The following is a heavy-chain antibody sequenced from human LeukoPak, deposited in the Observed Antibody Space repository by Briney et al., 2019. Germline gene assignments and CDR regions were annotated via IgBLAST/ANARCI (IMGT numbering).Heavy chain of an antibody. J-gene: IGHJ4*02. Sequence: PGRSLRLSCAASGFTFSSYAMHWVRQAPGKGLEWVAVISYDGSNKYYADSVKGRFTISRDNSKNTLYLQMNSLRAEDTAVYYCARALGYCSSTSCYGWGQGTLVTVSS. V-gene: IGHV3-30*01. CDR3: ARALGYCSSTSCYG. D-gene: IGHD2-2*03. CDR1: GFTFSSYA. CDR2: ISYDGSNK.